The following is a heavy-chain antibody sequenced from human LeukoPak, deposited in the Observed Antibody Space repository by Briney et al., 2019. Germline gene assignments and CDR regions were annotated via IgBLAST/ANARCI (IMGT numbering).Heavy chain of an antibody. Sequence: PSETLSLACTVSGGSVSSDSYYWSWIRQPPEKGLEWIGYIYYSGSTNYNPSLKSRVTISVDTSKNHFSLRLSSVTAADTAVYYCARVDYFGTGSPFDYWGQGPLVTVSS. V-gene: IGHV4-61*03. D-gene: IGHD3-10*01. CDR1: GGSVSSDSYY. CDR2: IYYSGST. J-gene: IGHJ4*02. CDR3: ARVDYFGTGSPFDY.